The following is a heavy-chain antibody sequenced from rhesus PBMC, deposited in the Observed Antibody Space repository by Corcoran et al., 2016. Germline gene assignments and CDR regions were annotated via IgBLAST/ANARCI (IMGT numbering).Heavy chain of an antibody. CDR1: GYTFISYS. CDR2: INPRSGKR. Sequence: QVQLVQSGADVKKPGASVKLSCKASGYTFISYSLHWVRQAPGTGLEWMGGINPRSGKRVSAQNVQGRVTMARYTSTSTAYMDLSSRRSEDTAVYYCARGEGSSYGFFDYWGQGVRVTVSS. V-gene: IGHV1-200*01. J-gene: IGHJ4*01. D-gene: IGHD4-29*01. CDR3: ARGEGSSYGFFDY.